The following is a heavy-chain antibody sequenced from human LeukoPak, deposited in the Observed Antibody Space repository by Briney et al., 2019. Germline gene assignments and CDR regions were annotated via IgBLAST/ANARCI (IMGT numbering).Heavy chain of an antibody. J-gene: IGHJ3*02. CDR2: IDSSSNYI. D-gene: IGHD2-2*01. CDR1: GFPFSSYS. Sequence: GGSLRLSCTASGFPFSSYSLDWVRQAPGKGLEWVSFIDSSSNYIYYADSVKGRFTISRDNAKNSLYLQMSSLRAEDTAVYYCAREVPAGGQLQEAFDIWGQGTMVTVSS. V-gene: IGHV3-21*01. CDR3: AREVPAGGQLQEAFDI.